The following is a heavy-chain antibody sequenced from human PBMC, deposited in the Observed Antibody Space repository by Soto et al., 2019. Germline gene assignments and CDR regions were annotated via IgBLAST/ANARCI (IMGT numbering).Heavy chain of an antibody. Sequence: QVRLQESGPGLVKPSETLSLTCTVSGGSISRYYWSWIRQPPGKGLEWIGYLYNAGSTIYNTSLKSRFTISVDMSQNQFSLNLNYVTAADTAVYYCARDLWGYCGTDCYPLDVWGQGTTVTVSS. J-gene: IGHJ6*02. CDR1: GGSISRYY. CDR3: ARDLWGYCGTDCYPLDV. V-gene: IGHV4-59*01. D-gene: IGHD2-21*02. CDR2: LYNAGST.